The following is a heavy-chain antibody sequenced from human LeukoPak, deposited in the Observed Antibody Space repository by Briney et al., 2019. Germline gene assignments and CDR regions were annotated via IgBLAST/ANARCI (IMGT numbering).Heavy chain of an antibody. CDR3: ARSGTAYCNGGSCYGSKFDP. Sequence: VASVKVSCKASGYTFTSYGITWVRQAPGHGLEWMGWISPYNGNTNYAQNLQGRVTMTTDTSTSTAYMELRSLPSDDTAVYYCARSGTAYCNGGSCYGSKFDPWGQGTLVTVSS. V-gene: IGHV1-18*01. J-gene: IGHJ5*02. CDR1: GYTFTSYG. D-gene: IGHD2-15*01. CDR2: ISPYNGNT.